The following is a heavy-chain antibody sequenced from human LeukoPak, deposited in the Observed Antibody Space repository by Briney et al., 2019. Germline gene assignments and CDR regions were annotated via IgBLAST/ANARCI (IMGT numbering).Heavy chain of an antibody. D-gene: IGHD3-22*01. Sequence: PSETLSLTCAVYGGSFSGYYWSWIRQPPGKGLEWIGEINHSGSTNYNPSLKSRVTISVDTSKNQFPLKLSSVTAADTAVYYCARVNSSGYPSYWGQGTLVTVSS. CDR2: INHSGST. V-gene: IGHV4-34*01. CDR1: GGSFSGYY. CDR3: ARVNSSGYPSY. J-gene: IGHJ4*02.